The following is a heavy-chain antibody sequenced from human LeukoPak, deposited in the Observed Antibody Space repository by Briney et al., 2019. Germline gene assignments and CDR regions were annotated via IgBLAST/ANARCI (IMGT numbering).Heavy chain of an antibody. Sequence: GGSLRLSCAASRFTFFSYAMHWVRQAPGKGLEYVSGISSNGGATYYANSVKGRFIISRDNSKSILYLQMGSLRAEDMAVYYCARDSSGWSYFDLWGQGTLVTVSS. CDR2: ISSNGGAT. CDR1: RFTFFSYA. V-gene: IGHV3-64*01. D-gene: IGHD6-19*01. CDR3: ARDSSGWSYFDL. J-gene: IGHJ4*02.